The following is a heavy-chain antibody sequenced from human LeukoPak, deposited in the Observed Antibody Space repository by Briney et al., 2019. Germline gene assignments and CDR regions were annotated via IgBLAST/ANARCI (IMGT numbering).Heavy chain of an antibody. CDR2: IRTKANSYAT. V-gene: IGHV3-73*01. J-gene: IGHJ6*02. CDR1: GFTFSGSA. CDR3: TGYGMDV. Sequence: GGSLKLSCAASGFTFSGSAMNWVRQASGKGLEWVGRIRTKANSYATAYAASVKGRFNISRDDSKNTAYLQMNSLKTEDTAVYYCTGYGMDVWGQGTTVTVSS.